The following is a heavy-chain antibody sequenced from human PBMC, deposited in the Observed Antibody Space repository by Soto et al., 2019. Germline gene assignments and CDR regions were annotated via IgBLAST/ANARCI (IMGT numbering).Heavy chain of an antibody. J-gene: IGHJ6*02. CDR2: LHHDGTT. D-gene: IGHD3-16*01. Sequence: QMQLQESGPGLVKPSETLSLTCAVSGGPITTTTWWAWVRLPPGKGLEWIGELHHDGTTNYNPSLESRITMSLDKSNNHFSLKLTSVTAADTAIYYCATQTISYTWGVWGRGTTVTVSS. CDR1: GGPITTTTW. CDR3: ATQTISYTWGV. V-gene: IGHV4-4*02.